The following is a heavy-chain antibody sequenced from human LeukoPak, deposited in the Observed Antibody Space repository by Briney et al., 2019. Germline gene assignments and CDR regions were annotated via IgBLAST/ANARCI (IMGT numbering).Heavy chain of an antibody. D-gene: IGHD2-15*01. Sequence: GGSLRLSCAASGFTFNNFGMHWVRQAPGKGLEWVAFIWYEGGNKYYADSVKGRFTISRENAKNSLYLQMNSLRAEDTAVYYCARQVLLSGVGNWGEGALVTVSS. V-gene: IGHV3-33*01. CDR2: IWYEGGNK. J-gene: IGHJ4*02. CDR1: GFTFNNFG. CDR3: ARQVLLSGVGN.